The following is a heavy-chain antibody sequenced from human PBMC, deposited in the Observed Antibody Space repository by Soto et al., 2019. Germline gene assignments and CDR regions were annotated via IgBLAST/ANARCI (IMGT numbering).Heavy chain of an antibody. V-gene: IGHV3-23*01. CDR3: AKGRSYYYYYGVDV. Sequence: EVQLLESGGGLVQPGGSLRLSCAASGFTFSSCAMGWVRQAPGKGLEWVSDIIDSGGSTYYADSVKGRFTISSDNCQSTLHMQMNSLRAEDTALYYCAKGRSYYYYYGVDVWGQGSTVTVSS. CDR2: IIDSGGST. J-gene: IGHJ6*02. CDR1: GFTFSSCA.